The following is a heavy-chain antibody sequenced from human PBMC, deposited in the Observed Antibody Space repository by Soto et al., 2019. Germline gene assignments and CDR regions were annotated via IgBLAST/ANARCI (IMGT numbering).Heavy chain of an antibody. V-gene: IGHV4-61*01. CDR1: GGSVSSGSYY. Sequence: SETLSLTCTVSGGSVSSGSYYWSWIRQPPGKGLEWIGYIYYSGSTNYNPSLKSRVTISVDTSKNQFSLKLSSVTAAGTAVYYCARQMGDIVVVPGYYYGMDVWGQGTTVTVSS. CDR2: IYYSGST. CDR3: ARQMGDIVVVPGYYYGMDV. D-gene: IGHD2-2*01. J-gene: IGHJ6*02.